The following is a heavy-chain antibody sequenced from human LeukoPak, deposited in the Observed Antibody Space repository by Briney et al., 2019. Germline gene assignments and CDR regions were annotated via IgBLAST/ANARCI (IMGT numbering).Heavy chain of an antibody. J-gene: IGHJ6*03. V-gene: IGHV1-69*06. CDR1: GYTFSSYG. CDR2: IIPMFGAV. D-gene: IGHD6-13*01. Sequence: SVKVSCKASGYTFSSYGISWVRQAPGQGLQWMGGIIPMFGAVNYAQKFQGRVTITADKSTGTAYMELSSLRSEDTAVYYCARDTGIGSRYYYYYMDVWGKGTTVTVSS. CDR3: ARDTGIGSRYYYYYMDV.